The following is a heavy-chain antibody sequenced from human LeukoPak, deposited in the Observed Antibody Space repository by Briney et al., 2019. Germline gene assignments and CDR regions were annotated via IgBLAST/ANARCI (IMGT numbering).Heavy chain of an antibody. Sequence: SQTLSLTCAVSGGSNSSGGYSWSWIRQPPGKGLEWIGYIYHSGSTYYNPSLKSRVTISVDRSKNQFSLKLSSVTAADTAVYYCARVVVVPAAPPHWFDPWGQGTLVTVSS. CDR1: GGSNSSGGYS. CDR3: ARVVVVPAAPPHWFDP. V-gene: IGHV4-30-2*01. D-gene: IGHD2-2*01. J-gene: IGHJ5*02. CDR2: IYHSGST.